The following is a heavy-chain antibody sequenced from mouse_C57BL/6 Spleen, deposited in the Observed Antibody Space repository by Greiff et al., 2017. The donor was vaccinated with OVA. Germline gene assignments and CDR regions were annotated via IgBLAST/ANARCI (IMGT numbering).Heavy chain of an antibody. CDR3: ARHNYFDY. CDR2: ISSGGSYT. V-gene: IGHV5-6*01. Sequence: EVQRVESGGDLVKPGGSLKLSCAASGFTFSSSGMSWVRQTPDKRLEWVATISSGGSYTYSPDSVKGRFTSSRDNAKNTLYLQMSSLKSEDTAMYYCARHNYFDYWGQGTTLTVSS. CDR1: GFTFSSSG. J-gene: IGHJ2*01.